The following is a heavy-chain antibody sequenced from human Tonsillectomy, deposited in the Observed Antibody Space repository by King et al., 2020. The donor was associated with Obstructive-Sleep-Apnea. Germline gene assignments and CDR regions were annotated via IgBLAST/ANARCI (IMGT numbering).Heavy chain of an antibody. D-gene: IGHD6-13*01. V-gene: IGHV3-74*01. CDR3: ARNKLGYRDGMDV. CDR1: GFTFSSYW. J-gene: IGHJ6*02. CDR2: INSDGSST. Sequence: VQLVESGGGLVQPGGSLRLSCAASGFTFSSYWMHWVRQAPGKGLVWVSRINSDGSSTSYADSVKGRFTISRDNAKNTLYLQMNSLRAEDTAVYYCARNKLGYRDGMDVWGQGTTVTVSS.